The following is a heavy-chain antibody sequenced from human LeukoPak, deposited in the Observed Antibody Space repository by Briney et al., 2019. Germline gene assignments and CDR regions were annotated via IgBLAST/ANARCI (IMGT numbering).Heavy chain of an antibody. D-gene: IGHD3-22*01. J-gene: IGHJ4*02. CDR3: VRGGGYYDRSRKYFIRPPQY. Sequence: VASVKVSCMASGYTFTDYDLNWVRQATGQGLEWLGWMNPNSGNTGYAQKFRGRVTMTRDTSITTAYMELSSLRSEDTAVYYCVRGGGYYDRSRKYFIRPPQYWGQGTLVTVSS. CDR2: MNPNSGNT. CDR1: GYTFTDYD. V-gene: IGHV1-8*01.